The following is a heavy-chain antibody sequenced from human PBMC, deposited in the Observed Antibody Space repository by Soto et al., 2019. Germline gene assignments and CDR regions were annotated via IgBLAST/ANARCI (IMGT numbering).Heavy chain of an antibody. J-gene: IGHJ4*02. CDR3: ARGEMATIWPLAY. CDR1: GFTFSAYW. V-gene: IGHV3-74*01. Sequence: EVQLVESGGGLVQPGGSLRLSCAASGFTFSAYWMHWVRQAPGEGLVCVSRINSDGTTTNYADSVKGPFTISRDNAENTLYLQMNSLRAEDTAVYYCARGEMATIWPLAYWGQGALVTVSS. D-gene: IGHD5-12*01. CDR2: INSDGTTT.